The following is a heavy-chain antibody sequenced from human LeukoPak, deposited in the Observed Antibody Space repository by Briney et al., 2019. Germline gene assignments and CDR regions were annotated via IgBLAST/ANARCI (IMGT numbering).Heavy chain of an antibody. Sequence: GGSLRLSCAVSGFTFSSYAMSWVRQAPWKGLEWVSAISGSGGSTYYADSVKGRFTISRDNSKNTLYLQMNSLRAEDTAVYYCAKDYGFLPPYYFDYWGQGTLVTVSS. D-gene: IGHD4-17*01. CDR3: AKDYGFLPPYYFDY. CDR2: ISGSGGST. V-gene: IGHV3-23*01. CDR1: GFTFSSYA. J-gene: IGHJ4*02.